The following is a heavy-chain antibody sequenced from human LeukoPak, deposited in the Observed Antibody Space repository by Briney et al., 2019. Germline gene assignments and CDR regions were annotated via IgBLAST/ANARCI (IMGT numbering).Heavy chain of an antibody. V-gene: IGHV3-23*01. J-gene: IGHJ4*02. Sequence: GGSLRLSCAASGFTFSSYSMNWVRQAPGKGLEWVSAISGSGGSTYYADSVKGRFTITRDNSKNTLYLQMNSLRAEDTAVYYCAKRSLLWFGELLSPIDYWGQGTLVTVSS. CDR1: GFTFSSYS. D-gene: IGHD3-10*01. CDR2: ISGSGGST. CDR3: AKRSLLWFGELLSPIDY.